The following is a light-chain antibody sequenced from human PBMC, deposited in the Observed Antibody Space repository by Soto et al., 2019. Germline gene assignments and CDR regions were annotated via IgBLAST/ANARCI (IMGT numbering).Light chain of an antibody. Sequence: DIQMTQSPSTLSASVGDRVTITCRASQTINSWLAWYQQKPGKAPKVLIFDASSLKTGVPSRFSGSGSGTEFTLTIINLQPDDFAAYYCQQYDSYSSGPFGQGTKVEIK. CDR2: DAS. J-gene: IGKJ1*01. CDR3: QQYDSYSSGP. CDR1: QTINSW. V-gene: IGKV1-5*01.